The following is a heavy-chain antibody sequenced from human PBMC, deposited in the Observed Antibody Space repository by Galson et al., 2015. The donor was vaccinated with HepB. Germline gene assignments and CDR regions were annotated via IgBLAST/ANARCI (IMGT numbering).Heavy chain of an antibody. D-gene: IGHD3-16*02. J-gene: IGHJ4*02. V-gene: IGHV3-9*01. CDR3: AKDSSHTFGGVIVPFDY. Sequence: LRLSCAASGFTFDDYAMHWVRQAPGKGLEWVSGISWNSGSIGYADSVKGRFTISRDNAKNSLYLQMNSLRAEDTALYYCAKDSSHTFGGVIVPFDYWGQGTLVTVSS. CDR2: ISWNSGSI. CDR1: GFTFDDYA.